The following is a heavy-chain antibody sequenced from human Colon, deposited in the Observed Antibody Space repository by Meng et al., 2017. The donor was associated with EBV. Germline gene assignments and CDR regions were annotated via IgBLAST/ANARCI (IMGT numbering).Heavy chain of an antibody. J-gene: IGHJ4*02. D-gene: IGHD4-17*01. CDR2: IYFSGST. Sequence: QVQLQQWGAGLLKPSETLSLTCGFNGGSFSDYYWTWIRQPPGKGLEWIGYIYFSGSTYYNPSLKSRVTISVDTSKNQFSLKLSSVTAADTAVYYCARGPTTYFDYWCQGTLVNVSS. CDR1: GGSFSDYY. CDR3: ARGPTTYFDY. V-gene: IGHV4-34*01.